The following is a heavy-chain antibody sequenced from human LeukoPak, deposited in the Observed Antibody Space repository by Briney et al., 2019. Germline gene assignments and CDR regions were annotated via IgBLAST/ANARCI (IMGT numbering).Heavy chain of an antibody. D-gene: IGHD3-10*01. CDR2: ITGSGDTT. Sequence: GGPLRLSCAASGFTFSRFEMICVREAPGEGRECVSYITGSGDTTYYADAVKGRFTISRDNSRNSLYLQMNSLRAEDTAVYYCARDQRWFGELDFWGQGTLVTVSS. CDR1: GFTFSRFE. CDR3: ARDQRWFGELDF. V-gene: IGHV3-48*03. J-gene: IGHJ4*02.